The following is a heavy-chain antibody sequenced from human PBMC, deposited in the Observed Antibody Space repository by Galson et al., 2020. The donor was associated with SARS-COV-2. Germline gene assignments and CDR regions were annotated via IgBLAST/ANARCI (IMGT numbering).Heavy chain of an antibody. CDR3: ARDTYYDFWSGYRTGEGWFDP. D-gene: IGHD3-3*01. CDR1: GYTFTSYA. CDR2: INTNTGNP. J-gene: IGHJ5*02. Sequence: ASVKVSCKASGYTFTSYAMNWVRQAPGQGLEWMGWINTNTGNPTYAQGFTGRFVFSLDISVSTAYLQISSLKVEDTAVYYCARDTYYDFWSGYRTGEGWFDPWGQGTLVTVSS. V-gene: IGHV7-4-1*02.